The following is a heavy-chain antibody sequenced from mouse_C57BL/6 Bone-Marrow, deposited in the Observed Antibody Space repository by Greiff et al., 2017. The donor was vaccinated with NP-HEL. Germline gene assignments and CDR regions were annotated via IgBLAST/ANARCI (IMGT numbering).Heavy chain of an antibody. V-gene: IGHV5-6*01. CDR1: GFTFSSYG. CDR3: ARHEDYEGFAY. D-gene: IGHD2-4*01. J-gene: IGHJ3*01. Sequence: EVQGVESGGDLVKPGGSLKLSCAASGFTFSSYGMSLVRQTPDNRLAWVATISSGGSYTYYPDSVKGRFTISRDNAKNTLYLQMSSLKSEDTAMYYCARHEDYEGFAYWGQGTLVTVSA. CDR2: ISSGGSYT.